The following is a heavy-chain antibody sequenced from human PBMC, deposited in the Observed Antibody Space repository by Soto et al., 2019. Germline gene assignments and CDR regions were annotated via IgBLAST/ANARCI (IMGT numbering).Heavy chain of an antibody. Sequence: VRLLQSGGGLVQPGGSMRLSCVASGFTFNGYAMSWVRQIPGKGMEWVATISGSGGATYHADSVKGRFSISSDNSKNTLVLQMSGLRAEDTALYYCAKDYGYFCGTGISCFDQWRQGAMVTVSS. CDR1: GFTFNGYA. J-gene: IGHJ4*02. CDR2: ISGSGGAT. V-gene: IGHV3-23*01. D-gene: IGHD5-18*01. CDR3: AKDYGYFCGTGISCFDQ.